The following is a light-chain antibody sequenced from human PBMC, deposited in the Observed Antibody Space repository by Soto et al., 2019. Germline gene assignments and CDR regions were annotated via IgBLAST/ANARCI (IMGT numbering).Light chain of an antibody. CDR2: DTS. CDR3: LISYSGARPV. CDR1: TGAVTSGHY. J-gene: IGLJ2*01. Sequence: QAVVTQEPSLTVSLGGTGTLTFGSSTGAVTSGHYPYWFQQKPGQAPRTLIYDTSNKHSWTPARFSGSLLGGKAALTLSGAQPEDEAEYYCLISYSGARPVFGGGTKLTVL. V-gene: IGLV7-46*01.